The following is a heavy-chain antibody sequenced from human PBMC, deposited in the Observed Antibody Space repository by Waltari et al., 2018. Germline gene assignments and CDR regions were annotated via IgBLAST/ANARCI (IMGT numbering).Heavy chain of an antibody. V-gene: IGHV2-70*04. CDR3: ARSLYSSSWYDWFDP. D-gene: IGHD6-13*01. Sequence: QVTFMQSGPALVIPTQTLTLTCTFSGFSRGTSGMSVGWVRQPPGKALEWLARIDWDDDKFYSTSLKTRLTISKDTSKNQVVLTMTNMDPVDTATYYCARSLYSSSWYDWFDPWGQGTLVTVSS. J-gene: IGHJ5*02. CDR2: IDWDDDK. CDR1: GFSRGTSGMS.